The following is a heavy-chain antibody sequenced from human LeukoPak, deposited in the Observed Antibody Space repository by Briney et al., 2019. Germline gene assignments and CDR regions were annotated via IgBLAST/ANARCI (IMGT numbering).Heavy chain of an antibody. CDR2: IKQDGSEK. J-gene: IGHJ4*02. CDR3: ARGFRGWYAEGFDY. CDR1: GFTFSSYW. D-gene: IGHD6-19*01. Sequence: GGSLRLSCAASGFTFSSYWMSWVRQAPGKGLEWVANIKQDGSEKYYVDSVKGRFTISRDNAKNSLYLQINSLRAEDTAVYYCARGFRGWYAEGFDYWGQGTVVTVSS. V-gene: IGHV3-7*01.